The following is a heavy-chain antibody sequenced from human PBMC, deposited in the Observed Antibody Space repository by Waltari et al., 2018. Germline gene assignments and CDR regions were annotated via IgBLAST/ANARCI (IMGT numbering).Heavy chain of an antibody. CDR1: GGSISSSSYY. CDR3: ARRRTMGLLNWFDP. V-gene: IGHV4-39*01. J-gene: IGHJ5*02. Sequence: QLQLQESGPGLVKPSETLSLTCTVSGGSISSSSYYWGWIRQPPGRGLEWIGSHIYSGSNYYNPSLKSRVTLSVDTSKTQFSLKLRSVTAADTAVYYCARRRTMGLLNWFDPWGQGTLVTVSS. D-gene: IGHD3-10*01. CDR2: HIYSGSN.